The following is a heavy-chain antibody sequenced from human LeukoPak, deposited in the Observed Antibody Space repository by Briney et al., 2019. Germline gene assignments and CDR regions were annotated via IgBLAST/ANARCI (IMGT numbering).Heavy chain of an antibody. CDR1: GGSISSSSYY. Sequence: LSLTCTVSGGSISSSSYYWGWIRQPPGKGLEWVSYISSSGSTIYYADSVKGRFTISRDNAKNSLYLQMNSLRAEDTAVYYCAKDWEYCSGGSCRTYGGLDYWGQGTLVTVSS. CDR3: AKDWEYCSGGSCRTYGGLDY. V-gene: IGHV3-11*01. CDR2: ISSSGSTI. J-gene: IGHJ4*02. D-gene: IGHD2-15*01.